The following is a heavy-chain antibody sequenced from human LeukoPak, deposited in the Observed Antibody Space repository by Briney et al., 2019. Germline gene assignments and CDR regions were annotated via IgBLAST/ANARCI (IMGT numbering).Heavy chain of an antibody. Sequence: GSLRLSCAASGFTFSNAWMSWVRQAPGKGLEWIGEINHSGSTNYNPSLKSRVTISVDTSKNQFSLKLSSVTAADTAVYYCARAARYYYYGMDVWGQGTTVTVSS. D-gene: IGHD6-6*01. V-gene: IGHV4-34*08. CDR3: ARAARYYYYGMDV. CDR2: INHSGST. CDR1: GFTFSNAW. J-gene: IGHJ6*02.